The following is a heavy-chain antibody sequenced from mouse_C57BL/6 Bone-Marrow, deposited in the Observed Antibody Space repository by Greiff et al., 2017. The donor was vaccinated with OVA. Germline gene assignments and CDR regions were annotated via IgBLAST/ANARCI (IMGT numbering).Heavy chain of an antibody. CDR2: IWSGGST. V-gene: IGHV2-4*01. Sequence: VQLQQSGPGLVQPSQSLSITCTVSGFSLTSYGVHWVRQPPGKGLEWLGVIWSGGSTDYNAAFIFRLSISKDNSKSQVFFKMNSLQADDTAIYYCAKKNYYGSSWYFDVWGTGTTVTVSS. CDR1: GFSLTSYG. J-gene: IGHJ1*03. CDR3: AKKNYYGSSWYFDV. D-gene: IGHD1-1*01.